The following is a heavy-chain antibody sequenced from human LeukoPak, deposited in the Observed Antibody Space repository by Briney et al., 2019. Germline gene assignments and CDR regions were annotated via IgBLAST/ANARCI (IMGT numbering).Heavy chain of an antibody. CDR2: INGDGSNT. D-gene: IGHD2-8*01. CDR1: GFTFSSHW. CDR3: ARKTNTRFDP. Sequence: PGGSLRLSCAASGFTFSSHWMHWVRQAPGKGLVWVSRINGDGSNTTYADSVKGRFTISRDNAKNTLYLQMNSLRAEDTAVYYCARKTNTRFDPWGQGTLVTVSS. J-gene: IGHJ5*02. V-gene: IGHV3-74*03.